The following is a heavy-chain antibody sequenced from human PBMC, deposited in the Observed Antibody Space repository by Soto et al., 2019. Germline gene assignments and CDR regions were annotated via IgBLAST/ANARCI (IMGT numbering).Heavy chain of an antibody. V-gene: IGHV4-31*03. CDR3: ARDCGYDGNWCDP. D-gene: IGHD1-1*01. Sequence: QVQLQESGPGLVKPSQTLSLTCTVSGGSIRSGGYYWIWIRQHPGEGLEWLGYIYYSGSTYSNPSLKSRVTIPLDPSKNQFSLQLSSVTAADTAVYYFARDCGYDGNWCDPWCRGTLVTVSS. CDR2: IYYSGST. J-gene: IGHJ5*02. CDR1: GGSIRSGGYY.